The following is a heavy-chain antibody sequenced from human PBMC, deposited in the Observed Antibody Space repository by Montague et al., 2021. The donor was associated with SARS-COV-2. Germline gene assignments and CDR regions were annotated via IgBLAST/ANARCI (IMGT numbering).Heavy chain of an antibody. CDR1: GGTNGKYF. D-gene: IGHD2-2*01. CDR2: SCNGRGI. Sequence: SETLSLTCSVSGGTNGKYFWRWIRPTTGKALGRVGYSCNGRGIVSKPSLKSRVTISVDTSKNQFSVKLSSVTAADTAVYYCAQTSGGAYYYPMDVWGQGITASVAS. J-gene: IGHJ6*02. CDR3: AQTSGGAYYYPMDV. V-gene: IGHV4-59*01.